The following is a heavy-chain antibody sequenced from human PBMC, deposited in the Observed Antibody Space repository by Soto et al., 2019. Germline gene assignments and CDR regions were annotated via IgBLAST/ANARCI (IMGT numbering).Heavy chain of an antibody. Sequence: PGGSLRLSCAASGFTFSTYSMNWVRQAPGKGLEWVSSITGSSAYIYYADSVKGRFTISRDNAKNSLYLQMNSLRAEDTAVYYCARGSSGWYYFDYWGQGTLVTVSS. D-gene: IGHD6-19*01. V-gene: IGHV3-21*01. J-gene: IGHJ4*02. CDR2: ITGSSAYI. CDR1: GFTFSTYS. CDR3: ARGSSGWYYFDY.